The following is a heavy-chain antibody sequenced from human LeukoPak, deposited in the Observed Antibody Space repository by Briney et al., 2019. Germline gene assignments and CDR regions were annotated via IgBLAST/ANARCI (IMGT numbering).Heavy chain of an antibody. J-gene: IGHJ4*02. CDR3: AKDKTYYYDDSGFDY. CDR2: IRYDENNK. CDR1: RFTFSSYG. D-gene: IGHD3-22*01. V-gene: IGHV3-30*02. Sequence: GGSLRLSCAASRFTFSSYGMHWVRQAPGKGLEWVAFIRYDENNKYYADSVKGRFTISRDNSKNTLYLQMHSLRAEDTAVYYSAKDKTYYYDDSGFDYWGQGTLVTVSS.